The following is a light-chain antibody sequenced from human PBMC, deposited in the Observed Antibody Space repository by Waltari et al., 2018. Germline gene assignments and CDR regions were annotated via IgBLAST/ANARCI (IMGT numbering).Light chain of an antibody. CDR2: GAS. CDR3: QQYGSSVLYT. J-gene: IGKJ2*01. CDR1: QRLTKNY. V-gene: IGKV3-20*01. Sequence: LSPGERATLSCRTSQRLTKNYLAWYQQKPGQAPRLLIYGASSRAAGIPDRFSGSGSGTDFTLTISRLEPEDFAVYYCQQYGSSVLYTFGQGTKLEIK.